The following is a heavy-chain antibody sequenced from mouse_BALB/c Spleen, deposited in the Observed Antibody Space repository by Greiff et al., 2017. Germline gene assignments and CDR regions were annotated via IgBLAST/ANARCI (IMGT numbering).Heavy chain of an antibody. CDR2: ISDGGSYT. Sequence: EVQLQESGGGLVKPGGSLKLSCAASGFTFSDYYMYWVRQTPEKRLEWVATISDGGSYTYYPDSVKGRFTISRDNAKNNLYLQMSSLKSEDTAMYYCAREAYSPSMDYWGQGTSVTVSS. J-gene: IGHJ4*01. V-gene: IGHV5-4*02. CDR1: GFTFSDYY. CDR3: AREAYSPSMDY. D-gene: IGHD2-12*01.